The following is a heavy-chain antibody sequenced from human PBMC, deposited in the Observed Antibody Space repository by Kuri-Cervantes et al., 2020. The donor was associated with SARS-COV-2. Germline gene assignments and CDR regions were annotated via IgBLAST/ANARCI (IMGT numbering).Heavy chain of an antibody. CDR3: ARSWEDYYGSGSYPTFDY. CDR2: IYYSGST. J-gene: IGHJ4*02. D-gene: IGHD3-10*01. V-gene: IGHV4-39*01. Sequence: SETLSLTCTVSGGSISSSSYYWGWIRQPPGKGLEWIGSIYYSGSTCYNPSLKSRVTISVDTSKNQFSLKLSSVTAADTAVYYCARSWEDYYGSGSYPTFDYWGQGTLVTVSS. CDR1: GGSISSSSYY.